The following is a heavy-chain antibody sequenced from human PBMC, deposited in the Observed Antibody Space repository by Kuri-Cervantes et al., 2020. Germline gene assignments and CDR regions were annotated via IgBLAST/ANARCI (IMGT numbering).Heavy chain of an antibody. V-gene: IGHV3-30*04. J-gene: IGHJ4*02. Sequence: SLKISFAASGYTFISDAMHLVRQAPGKGLEWVAVISYDGSNKYYADSVKGRFTISRDNSKNTLYLQMNSLRAEDRAVYYCARLCIAAAGMPDDYWGQGTLVTVSS. D-gene: IGHD6-13*01. CDR2: ISYDGSNK. CDR3: ARLCIAAAGMPDDY. CDR1: GYTFISDA.